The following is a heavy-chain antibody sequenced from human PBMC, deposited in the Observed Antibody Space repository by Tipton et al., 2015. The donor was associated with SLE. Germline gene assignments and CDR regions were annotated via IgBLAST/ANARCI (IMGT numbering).Heavy chain of an antibody. V-gene: IGHV4-30-2*01. CDR1: GVSVSSSGYA. D-gene: IGHD2-8*01. J-gene: IGHJ4*02. CDR3: VRLRSKVLIDY. CDR2: IYHGGST. Sequence: TLSLTCSVSGVSVSSSGYAWSWIRQAPGKGLEWIGYIYHGGSTYYNPSLKSRITTSVDMSKNQFSLEVRSVTAADTAVYYCVRLRSKVLIDYWGQGTLVTVSS.